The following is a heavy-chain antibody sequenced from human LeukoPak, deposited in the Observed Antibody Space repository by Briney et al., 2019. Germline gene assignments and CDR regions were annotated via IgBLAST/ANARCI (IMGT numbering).Heavy chain of an antibody. V-gene: IGHV3-33*06. CDR2: IWNDGTYK. Sequence: GGSLRLSCAMSGFSFSNYGMHWVRQAPGKRLEWVAVIWNDGTYKYYADSVKGRFTISRDNSKNTLYLQMNSLRAEDTAVYYCAKPTRGSGSFLIDYWGQGTLVTVSS. D-gene: IGHD1-26*01. CDR3: AKPTRGSGSFLIDY. J-gene: IGHJ4*02. CDR1: GFSFSNYG.